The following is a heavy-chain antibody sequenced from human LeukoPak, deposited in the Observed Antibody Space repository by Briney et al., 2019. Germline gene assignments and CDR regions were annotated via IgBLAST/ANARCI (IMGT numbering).Heavy chain of an antibody. CDR1: GFTFSTYN. CDR2: ISTDSDSI. Sequence: GGSLRLSCAASGFTFSTYNMNWVRQAPGKGLEWVSYISTDSDSIYYADSVKGRFTISRDNAKNSLYLQMNSLRDEDTAVYYCARTRFSSSGEGYYFDYWGQGTLVTVSS. D-gene: IGHD6-13*01. J-gene: IGHJ4*02. CDR3: ARTRFSSSGEGYYFDY. V-gene: IGHV3-48*02.